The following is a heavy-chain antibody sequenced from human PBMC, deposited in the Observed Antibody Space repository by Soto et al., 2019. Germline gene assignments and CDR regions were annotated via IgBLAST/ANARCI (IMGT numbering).Heavy chain of an antibody. J-gene: IGHJ4*02. CDR1: GFAFSSYG. D-gene: IGHD3-10*01. CDR3: ARVYGSGTYPIDY. Sequence: QVQLVESGGGVVQPGRSLRLSCAASGFAFSSYGMHWVRQAPGNGLEWVTVIWSGGSDKYYADSVKGRFTISRDNSKNTLYLQMNSLRAEDTAVYYCARVYGSGTYPIDYWGQGTLVTVSS. CDR2: IWSGGSDK. V-gene: IGHV3-33*01.